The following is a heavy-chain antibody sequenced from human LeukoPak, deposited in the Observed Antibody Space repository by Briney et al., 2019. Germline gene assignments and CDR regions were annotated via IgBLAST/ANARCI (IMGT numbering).Heavy chain of an antibody. V-gene: IGHV4-34*01. Sequence: GSLRLSCAASGFTFSRYAMGWVRQAPGKGLEWIGEINHSGSTNYNPSLKSRVTISVDTSKNQFSLKLSSVTAADSAVYYCARVGIAESYWGQGTLVTVSS. CDR1: GFTFSRYA. CDR3: ARVGIAESY. D-gene: IGHD6-13*01. J-gene: IGHJ4*02. CDR2: INHSGST.